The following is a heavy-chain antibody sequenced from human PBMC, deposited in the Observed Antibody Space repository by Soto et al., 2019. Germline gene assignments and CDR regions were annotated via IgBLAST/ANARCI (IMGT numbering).Heavy chain of an antibody. V-gene: IGHV1-18*01. CDR2: ISPYNGNT. Sequence: QVQLVQSGAEVKNPGASVKVSCKASGYIFTSYVISWVRQAPGQGLEWMGRISPYNGNTNYAQRLQGRVTMTTDTSTSTAYMELRSLRSDDTAVYYCARNPSRLLIYSSPSPNLFDPWGQGTLVTVSS. CDR3: ARNPSRLLIYSSPSPNLFDP. J-gene: IGHJ5*01. D-gene: IGHD6-13*01. CDR1: GYIFTSYV.